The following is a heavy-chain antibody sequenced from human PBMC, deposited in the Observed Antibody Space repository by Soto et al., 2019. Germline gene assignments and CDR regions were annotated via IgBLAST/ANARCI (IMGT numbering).Heavy chain of an antibody. CDR1: GGSISSSIYY. V-gene: IGHV4-39*01. CDR2: IYYSGST. Sequence: SETLSLTCTVSGGSISSSIYYWVWLRQPPGKGLDWIGSIYYSGSTYYNPSLKSRVTISVDTSKNQFSLKLSSVTAADTAVYYCARSYSYGPSHYFDYWGQGTLVTVSS. CDR3: ARSYSYGPSHYFDY. J-gene: IGHJ4*02. D-gene: IGHD5-18*01.